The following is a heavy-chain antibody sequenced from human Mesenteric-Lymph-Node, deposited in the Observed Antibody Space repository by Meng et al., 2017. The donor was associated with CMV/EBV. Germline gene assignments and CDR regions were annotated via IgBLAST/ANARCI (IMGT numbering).Heavy chain of an antibody. CDR3: SINAYSGYYSGY. J-gene: IGHJ4*02. D-gene: IGHD5-12*01. CDR1: GLIFSTYS. Sequence: GGSLRLSCAASGLIFSTYSMKWVRQAPGKGLEWVSSISASGDYIDYADSVKGRFTVSRDNARNSLYLPMNSLRVEDTAVYYCSINAYSGYYSGYWGQGTLVTVSS. CDR2: ISASGDYI. V-gene: IGHV3-21*06.